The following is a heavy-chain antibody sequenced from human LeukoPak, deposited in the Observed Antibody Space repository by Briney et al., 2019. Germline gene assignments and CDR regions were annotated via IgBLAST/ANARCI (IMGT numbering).Heavy chain of an antibody. CDR3: ATPRSGTSLALYP. J-gene: IGHJ5*02. CDR1: GGSMSSYY. Sequence: SETLSLTCTVSGGSMSSYYWSWIRQSPGKGLEWVGYISYSGTTNYNPSLKSRVTISLGTSKNRFSLNLTSVTAADTAVYYCATPRSGTSLALYPWGQGTLVTVSS. D-gene: IGHD3-10*01. V-gene: IGHV4-59*08. CDR2: ISYSGTT.